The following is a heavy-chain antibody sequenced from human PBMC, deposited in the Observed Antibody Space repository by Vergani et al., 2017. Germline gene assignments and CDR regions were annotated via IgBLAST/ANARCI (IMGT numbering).Heavy chain of an antibody. J-gene: IGHJ4*02. CDR2: IYHSGST. Sequence: QLQLQESGSGLVKPSQTLSLTCAVSGGSISSGGYSWSWIRQPPGKGLEWIGYIYHSGSTYYNPALKSRVTISVDRSKNQVSMKLSSVTAADTAGYYCGSQAPLGYCSGGSCYYFDYWGQGTLVTVSS. CDR1: GGSISSGGYS. CDR3: GSQAPLGYCSGGSCYYFDY. D-gene: IGHD2-15*01. V-gene: IGHV4-30-2*01.